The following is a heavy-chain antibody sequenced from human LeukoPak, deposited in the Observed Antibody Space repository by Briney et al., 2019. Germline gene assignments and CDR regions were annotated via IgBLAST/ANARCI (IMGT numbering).Heavy chain of an antibody. V-gene: IGHV4-59*08. CDR2: IYYSGST. CDR3: ARLWSAATRRYYFDY. Sequence: SETLSLTCTVSGGSISSYYWSWIRQPPGKGLEWSGYIYYSGSTNYNPSLKSRVTISVDTSKNQFSLKLSSVTAADTAVYYCARLWSAATRRYYFDYWGQGTLVTVSS. CDR1: GGSISSYY. D-gene: IGHD2-15*01. J-gene: IGHJ4*02.